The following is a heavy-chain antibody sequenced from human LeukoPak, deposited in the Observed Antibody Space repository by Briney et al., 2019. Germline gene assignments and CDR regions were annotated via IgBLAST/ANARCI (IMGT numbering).Heavy chain of an antibody. V-gene: IGHV3-30*09. CDR2: ISYDGSNK. D-gene: IGHD1-26*01. Sequence: PGGSLRLSCAASGFTFSSYAMHWVRQAPGKGLEWVAVISYDGSNKYDADSVKGRFAISRDNSKNTLYLQMNSLRAEDTAVYYCARGDSGSYSYWGQGTLVTVSS. CDR1: GFTFSSYA. J-gene: IGHJ4*02. CDR3: ARGDSGSYSY.